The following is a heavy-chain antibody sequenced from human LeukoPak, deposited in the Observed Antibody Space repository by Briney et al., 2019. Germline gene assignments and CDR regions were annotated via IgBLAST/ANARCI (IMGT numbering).Heavy chain of an antibody. CDR3: AKDRVVLLWFGVIPYFDY. CDR1: GGSISSYY. V-gene: IGHV4-59*04. Sequence: SETLSLTCTVSGGSISSYYWSWIRQPPGKGLEWIGSIYYSGSTYYNPSLKSRVTISVDTSKNQFSLKLSSMTAADTAVYYCAKDRVVLLWFGVIPYFDYWGQGTLVTVSS. J-gene: IGHJ4*02. D-gene: IGHD3-10*01. CDR2: IYYSGST.